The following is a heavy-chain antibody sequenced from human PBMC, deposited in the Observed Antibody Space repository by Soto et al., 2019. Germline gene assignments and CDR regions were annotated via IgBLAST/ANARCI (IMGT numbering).Heavy chain of an antibody. J-gene: IGHJ4*02. V-gene: IGHV3-23*01. CDR3: AKDWSSGREDTFDY. Sequence: WGSLRLSCAASGFTFSSYAMSWVLQAPGKGLAWVSAISGIGGSTYYADSLKGRFTISRDKSKNTLYLQMNSLRAEDTAVYYCAKDWSSGREDTFDYWGQGTLVTVSS. D-gene: IGHD6-19*01. CDR2: ISGIGGST. CDR1: GFTFSSYA.